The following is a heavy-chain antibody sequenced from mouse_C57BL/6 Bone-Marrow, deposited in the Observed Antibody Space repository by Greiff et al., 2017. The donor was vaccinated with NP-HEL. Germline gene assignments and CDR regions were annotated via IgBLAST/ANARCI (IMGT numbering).Heavy chain of an antibody. CDR1: GYTFTSYW. J-gene: IGHJ3*01. Sequence: QVQLQQPGAELVMPGASVKLSCKASGYTFTSYWMHWVKQRPGQGLEWIGEIDPSDSYTNSNQKFKGKSTLTVDKSSSTAYMQLSSLTSEDSAVYYCARDGNYLAYWGQGTLVTVSA. CDR2: IDPSDSYT. CDR3: ARDGNYLAY. V-gene: IGHV1-69*01. D-gene: IGHD2-1*01.